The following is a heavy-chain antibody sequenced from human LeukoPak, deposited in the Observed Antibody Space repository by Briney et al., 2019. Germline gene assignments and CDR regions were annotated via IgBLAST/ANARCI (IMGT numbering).Heavy chain of an antibody. CDR1: GYTFTGYY. Sequence: ASVKVSCKASGYTFTGYYMHWVRQAPGQGLEWMGWINPNSGGTNYAQKFQGRVTMTRDTSISTAYMELSRLRSDDTAVYYCAVDEIVVAGNDYWGQGTLVTVSS. V-gene: IGHV1-2*02. J-gene: IGHJ4*02. CDR2: INPNSGGT. CDR3: AVDEIVVAGNDY. D-gene: IGHD6-19*01.